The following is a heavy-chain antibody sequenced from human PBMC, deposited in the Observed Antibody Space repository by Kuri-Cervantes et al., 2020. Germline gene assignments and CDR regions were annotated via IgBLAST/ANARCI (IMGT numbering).Heavy chain of an antibody. CDR1: VGSISSTTYY. CDR3: ASSSWYHRGRFDY. D-gene: IGHD6-13*01. CDR2: IYNSGST. Sequence: SETLSLTCTVSVGSISSTTYYWGWIRQPPGKGLEWIASIYNSGSTYYNPSLKSRVTISVDTSTNQFSLRLTSVTAADTAVYYCASSSWYHRGRFDYWGQGTLVTVSS. V-gene: IGHV4-39*01. J-gene: IGHJ4*02.